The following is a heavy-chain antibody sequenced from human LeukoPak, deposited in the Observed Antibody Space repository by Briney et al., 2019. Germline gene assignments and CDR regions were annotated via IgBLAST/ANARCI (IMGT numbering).Heavy chain of an antibody. V-gene: IGHV1-46*01. CDR1: GYTITSYY. CDR2: INPSGGST. Sequence: ASVKVSCKASGYTITSYYMHWVRQAPGQGLEWMGIINPSGGSTSYAQKFQGRVTMTRDTSTSTVYMELSSLRSEDTAVFYCARSGSSWYYFDYWGQGTLVTVSS. CDR3: ARSGSSWYYFDY. D-gene: IGHD6-13*01. J-gene: IGHJ4*02.